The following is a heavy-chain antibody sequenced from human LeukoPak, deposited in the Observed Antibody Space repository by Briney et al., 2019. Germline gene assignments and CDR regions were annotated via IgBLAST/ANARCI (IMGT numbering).Heavy chain of an antibody. Sequence: SETLSLTCTVSGGSISSYYWSWIRQPPGKGLEWIGYIYYSGSTNYNPSLKSRVTISVDTSKNQFSLKLSSVTAADTAVYYCARRRSSGWPIDYWGQGTLVTVSS. CDR1: GGSISSYY. D-gene: IGHD6-19*01. CDR2: IYYSGST. J-gene: IGHJ4*02. CDR3: ARRRSSGWPIDY. V-gene: IGHV4-59*08.